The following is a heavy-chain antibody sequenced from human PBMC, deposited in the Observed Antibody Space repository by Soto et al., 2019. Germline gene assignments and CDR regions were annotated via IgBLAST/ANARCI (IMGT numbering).Heavy chain of an antibody. J-gene: IGHJ6*02. CDR3: APRPAVPYSSSPWYYYYYGMDV. CDR1: GFSLSTSGVG. Sequence: GSGPTLVNPTQTLTLTCTFSGFSLSTSGVGVGWIRQPPGKALEWLALIYWNDDKRYSPSLKSRLTITKDTSKNQVVLTMTNMDPADPATYYCAPRPAVPYSSSPWYYYYYGMDVWGQGTTVTVSS. CDR2: IYWNDDK. D-gene: IGHD6-13*01. V-gene: IGHV2-5*01.